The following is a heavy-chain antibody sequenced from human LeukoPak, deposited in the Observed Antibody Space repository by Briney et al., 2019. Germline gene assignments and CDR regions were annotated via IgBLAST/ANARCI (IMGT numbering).Heavy chain of an antibody. CDR2: INTDGSST. V-gene: IGHV3-74*01. Sequence: GGSLRLSCAASGFTFSSYWMHWVRQAPGKGLVWVSRINTDGSSTSYADSVKGRFTISRDNSKNTLYLQMNSLRAEDTAVYYCARGYLSSYYYGAFDIWGLGTLVTVSS. CDR1: GFTFSSYW. J-gene: IGHJ3*02. CDR3: ARGYLSSYYYGAFDI. D-gene: IGHD3-22*01.